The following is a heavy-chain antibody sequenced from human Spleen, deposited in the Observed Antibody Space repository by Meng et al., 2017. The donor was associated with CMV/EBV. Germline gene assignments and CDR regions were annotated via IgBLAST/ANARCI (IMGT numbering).Heavy chain of an antibody. D-gene: IGHD3-3*01. CDR1: GGSISSTHW. V-gene: IGHV4-4*02. J-gene: IGHJ5*02. Sequence: AVCGGSISSTHWWSWVRQPPGKGLEWIGEVYHSGSTNYNPSLGSRVSISLDTSKNHFSLKLTSVTAADTAVYYCARFRVTSHRFDPWGQGALVTVSS. CDR3: ARFRVTSHRFDP. CDR2: VYHSGST.